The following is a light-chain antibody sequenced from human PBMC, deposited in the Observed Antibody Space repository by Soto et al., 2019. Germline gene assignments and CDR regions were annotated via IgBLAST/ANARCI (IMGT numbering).Light chain of an antibody. J-gene: IGKJ2*01. V-gene: IGKV3-20*01. Sequence: ENVLTQSPGTLSLSPGERATLSCSASQTVTNSFFAWYQQKPGQPPRLLIHGISSRATGSPDRFSGSGSGTDFTLTISRLEPEDFVVYYCQQYSTLPHTFGRGTKLEV. CDR3: QQYSTLPHT. CDR1: QTVTNSF. CDR2: GIS.